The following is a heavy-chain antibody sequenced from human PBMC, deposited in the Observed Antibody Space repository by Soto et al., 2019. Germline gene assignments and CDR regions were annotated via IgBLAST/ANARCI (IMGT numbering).Heavy chain of an antibody. CDR2: IYYSGST. CDR3: ARHYSSGSRNWFDP. Sequence: ETLSLTCSVSGGSINSSSYFWGWVRQPPGKGLEWIGSIYYSGSTYYNPSLRSRVTISVDTSKNQFSLKLSSVTAADTAVFYCARHYSSGSRNWFDPWGQGTLVTVSS. J-gene: IGHJ5*02. V-gene: IGHV4-39*01. D-gene: IGHD6-19*01. CDR1: GGSINSSSYF.